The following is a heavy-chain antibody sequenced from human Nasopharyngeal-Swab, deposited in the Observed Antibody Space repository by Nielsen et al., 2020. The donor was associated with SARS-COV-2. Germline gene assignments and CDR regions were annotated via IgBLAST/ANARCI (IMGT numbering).Heavy chain of an antibody. D-gene: IGHD6-13*01. J-gene: IGHJ6*03. Sequence: ESLKISCAVSGGSISSYSWSWIRLPPGKGLEWIGYIYYSGSTNYSPSLKGRVTISVDTSKNQFSLKLNSVTAADTAVYYCARTAGYYYMDVWGKGTTFTVSS. CDR2: IYYSGST. CDR3: ARTAGYYYMDV. CDR1: GGSISSYS. V-gene: IGHV4-59*01.